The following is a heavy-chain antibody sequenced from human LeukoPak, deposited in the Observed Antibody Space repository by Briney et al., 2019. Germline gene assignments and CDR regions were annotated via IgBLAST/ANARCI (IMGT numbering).Heavy chain of an antibody. J-gene: IGHJ4*02. Sequence: HPSETLSLTCTVSGGSISSTSHYWGWVRQPPGKGLEWVSYISSSSTSIYYADSVKRRFTISRDNAKNSLYLQVNSLGDDDTAVYYCASSDDYGGNRFDYWGQGTLVTVSS. CDR1: GGSISSTSHY. V-gene: IGHV3-48*02. D-gene: IGHD4-23*01. CDR3: ASSDDYGGNRFDY. CDR2: ISSSSTSI.